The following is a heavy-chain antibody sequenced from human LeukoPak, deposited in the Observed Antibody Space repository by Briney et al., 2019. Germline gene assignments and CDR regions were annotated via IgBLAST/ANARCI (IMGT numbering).Heavy chain of an antibody. CDR3: ARDKGPLTVTTRLNWFDP. CDR2: ITAGNGNT. Sequence: ASVKVSCKASGYIFISYAMHWVRQAPGQRLEWMGWITAGNGNTKYSQKFQGRVTITRDTSASTAYMELSSLRSEDTAVYCCARDKGPLTVTTRLNWFDPWGQGTLVTVSS. V-gene: IGHV1-3*01. CDR1: GYIFISYA. J-gene: IGHJ5*02. D-gene: IGHD4-17*01.